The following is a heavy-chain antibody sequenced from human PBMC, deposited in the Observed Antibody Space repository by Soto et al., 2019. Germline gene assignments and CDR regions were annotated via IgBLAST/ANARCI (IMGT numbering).Heavy chain of an antibody. CDR1: AYTFTSYY. CDR2: INPSRGGT. CDR3: TRSIITTAGTDAFDL. D-gene: IGHD6-13*01. Sequence: QVQLVQSGAEVKKPGASVRVSCKASAYTFTSYYVHWVRQAPGQGPEWMGMINPSRGGTDYAQKCPGRVTMTRDTSTTTVYMELSSLRSEDTAIYYCTRSIITTAGTDAFDLWGQGTLVTVSS. V-gene: IGHV1-46*03. J-gene: IGHJ3*01.